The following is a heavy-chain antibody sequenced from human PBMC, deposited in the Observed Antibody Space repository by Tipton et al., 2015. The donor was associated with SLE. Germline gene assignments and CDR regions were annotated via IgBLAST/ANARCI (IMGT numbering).Heavy chain of an antibody. CDR3: GRNFSSGRFYHKVDY. V-gene: IGHV3-21*01. Sequence: SLRFSCAASGFTFNVFSLNWVRQAPGKGLEWVSSISSTGTYIYYADSVKGRFTISRDNAKNSLYLQMNSLRAEDTAVYYCGRNFSSGRFYHKVDYWGQGILVTVSS. D-gene: IGHD3-10*01. CDR1: GFTFNVFS. J-gene: IGHJ4*02. CDR2: ISSTGTYI.